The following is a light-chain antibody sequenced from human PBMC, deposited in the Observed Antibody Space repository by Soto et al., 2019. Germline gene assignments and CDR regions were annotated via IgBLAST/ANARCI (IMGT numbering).Light chain of an antibody. CDR3: PQYGSLPRT. CDR1: QSVISSY. Sequence: EIVLTQSPGTLSLSPGERSTLSCSASQSVISSYLAWYQQKPGQAPRLLIYGASSRATCIPERFSGSGSGQNFTLPISRLEPEDFAVYYCPQYGSLPRTLGQETEVEIK. V-gene: IGKV3-20*01. J-gene: IGKJ1*01. CDR2: GAS.